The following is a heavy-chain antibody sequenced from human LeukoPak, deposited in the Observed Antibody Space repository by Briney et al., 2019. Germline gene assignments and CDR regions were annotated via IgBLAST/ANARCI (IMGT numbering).Heavy chain of an antibody. D-gene: IGHD6-19*01. J-gene: IGHJ4*02. CDR1: GFTFSSYA. CDR3: AKPTKGSSGWYVTAGYFDY. V-gene: IGHV3-23*01. CDR2: ISGSGGST. Sequence: GGSLRLSCAASGFTFSSYAMSWVRQAPGKGLEWVSAISGSGGSTYYADSVKGRFTISRDNSKNTLYLQMNSLRAEDTAVYYCAKPTKGSSGWYVTAGYFDYWGQGTLVTVSS.